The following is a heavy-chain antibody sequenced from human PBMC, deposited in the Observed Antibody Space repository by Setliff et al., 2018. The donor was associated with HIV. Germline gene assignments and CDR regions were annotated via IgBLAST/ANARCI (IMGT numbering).Heavy chain of an antibody. CDR1: GGSIVSSSYY. CDR2: MYYRGTT. D-gene: IGHD3-10*01. CDR3: ARQGLTMNRGVPAHILYYFDY. Sequence: PSETLSLTCTVSGGSIVSSSYYWGWIRQPPGKGLEWIGTMYYRGTTYNNPSLKSRVTFSADTSKNQFSLNLNSVTATDTAVYYCARQGLTMNRGVPAHILYYFDYWGPGILVTVSS. V-gene: IGHV4-39*01. J-gene: IGHJ4*02.